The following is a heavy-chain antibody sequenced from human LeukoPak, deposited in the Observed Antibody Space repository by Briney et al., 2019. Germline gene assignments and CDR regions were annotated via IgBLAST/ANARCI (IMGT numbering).Heavy chain of an antibody. D-gene: IGHD6-19*01. V-gene: IGHV4-31*03. Sequence: PSETLSLTCNVSGGSISSGGSRWRWIRQHPGKGLEWIGYIYYSGSTYYNPSLESRLTMSVDTSKNQFSLHLTSVTAADTAVYYCARVTTVAGSDYFDYWGQGTPVTVSS. CDR3: ARVTTVAGSDYFDY. J-gene: IGHJ4*02. CDR2: IYYSGST. CDR1: GGSISSGGSR.